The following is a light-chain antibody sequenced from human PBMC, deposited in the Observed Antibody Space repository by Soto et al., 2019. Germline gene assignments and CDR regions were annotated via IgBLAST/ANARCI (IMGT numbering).Light chain of an antibody. Sequence: IALTQSPCTLSLSPGERATLSRRASQSVSSNLAWYQQKPGQAPRLLIYDASTRATGIPARFSGSGSGTEFALTISSLQPEDFAVYYCHQYDKWPPITFGQGTHWRL. V-gene: IGKV3-15*01. CDR1: QSVSSN. J-gene: IGKJ5*01. CDR3: HQYDKWPPIT. CDR2: DAS.